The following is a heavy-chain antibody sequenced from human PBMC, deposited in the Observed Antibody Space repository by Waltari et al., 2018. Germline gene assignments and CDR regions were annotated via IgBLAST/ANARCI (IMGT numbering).Heavy chain of an antibody. D-gene: IGHD6-13*01. CDR3: ARVNGVAAAGTSFAFDI. CDR1: GGSISSYY. J-gene: IGHJ3*02. V-gene: IGHV4-59*01. CDR2: IYYSGST. Sequence: QVQLQESGPGLVKPSETLSLPCTVSGGSISSYYWSWIRQPPGKGLEWIGYIYYSGSTNYNPSLKSRVTISVDTSKNQFSLKLSSVTAADTAVYYCARVNGVAAAGTSFAFDIWGQGTMVTVSS.